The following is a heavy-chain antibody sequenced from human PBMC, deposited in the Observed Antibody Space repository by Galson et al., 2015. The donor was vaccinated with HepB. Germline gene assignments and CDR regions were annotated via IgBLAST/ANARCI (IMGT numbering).Heavy chain of an antibody. J-gene: IGHJ6*02. CDR2: INAGNGNT. CDR3: ARGNYSSSWYALSDYYYGMDV. CDR1: GYTFTSYA. V-gene: IGHV1-3*01. Sequence: SVKVSCKASGYTFTSYAMHWVRQAPGQRLEWMGWINAGNGNTKYSQKFQGRVTITRDTSASTAYMELSSLRSEDTAVYYCARGNYSSSWYALSDYYYGMDVWGQGTTVTVSS. D-gene: IGHD6-13*01.